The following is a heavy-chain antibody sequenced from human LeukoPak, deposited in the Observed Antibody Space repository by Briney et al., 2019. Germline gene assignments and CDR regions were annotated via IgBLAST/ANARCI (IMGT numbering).Heavy chain of an antibody. J-gene: IGHJ1*01. CDR3: ARGYVWGSYREYFQH. D-gene: IGHD3-16*02. Sequence: SVKASCKASGYTFTSYGISWVRQAPGQGLEWMGRIIPILGIANYAQKFQGRVTITADKSTSTAYMGLRSLRSDDTAVYYCARGYVWGSYREYFQHWGQGTLVTVSS. CDR2: IIPILGIA. V-gene: IGHV1-69*04. CDR1: GYTFTSYG.